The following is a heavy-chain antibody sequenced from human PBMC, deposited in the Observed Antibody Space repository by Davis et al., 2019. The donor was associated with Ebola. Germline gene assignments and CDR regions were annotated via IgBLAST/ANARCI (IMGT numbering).Heavy chain of an antibody. CDR3: AKSTVAANYYYGMDV. V-gene: IGHV3-23*01. Sequence: PGGSLRLSCAASGFTFSSYAMSWVRQAPGKGLEWVSAISGSGGSTYYADSVKGRFTISRDNSKNTLYLQMNNLRAEDTAVYYCAKSTVAANYYYGMDVWGQGTTVTVSS. CDR1: GFTFSSYA. D-gene: IGHD6-19*01. J-gene: IGHJ6*02. CDR2: ISGSGGST.